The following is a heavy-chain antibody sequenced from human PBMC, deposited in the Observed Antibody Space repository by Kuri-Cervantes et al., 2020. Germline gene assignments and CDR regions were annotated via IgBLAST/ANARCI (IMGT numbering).Heavy chain of an antibody. V-gene: IGHV4-59*12. CDR2: IYYSGST. CDR3: ASGSMGWFGESTRLDY. D-gene: IGHD3-10*01. CDR1: GGSITNFY. Sequence: SETLSLTCTVSGGSITNFYWSWIRQPPGRGLEWIGYIYYSGSTNYNPSLKSRVTISVDTSKNQFSLKLSSVTAADTAVYYCASGSMGWFGESTRLDYWGQGTLVTVSS. J-gene: IGHJ4*02.